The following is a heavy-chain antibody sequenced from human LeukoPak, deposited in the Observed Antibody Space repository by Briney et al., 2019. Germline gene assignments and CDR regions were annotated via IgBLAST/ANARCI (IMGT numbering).Heavy chain of an antibody. CDR2: IDYSGST. V-gene: IGHV4-31*03. J-gene: IGHJ4*02. CDR3: ARVRNTYYYDSSGYYYLDY. D-gene: IGHD3-22*01. Sequence: SQTLSLTCTVSGGSISSGGYYWSWIRQHPGKGLEWIGYIDYSGSTYYNPSLKSRFTISVDTYKDQFSLKLSSVIAADTAVYYCARVRNTYYYDSSGYYYLDYWGQGTLVTVSS. CDR1: GGSISSGGYY.